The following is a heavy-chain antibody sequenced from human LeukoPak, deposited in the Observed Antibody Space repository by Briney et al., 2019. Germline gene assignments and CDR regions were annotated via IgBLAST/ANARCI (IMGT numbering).Heavy chain of an antibody. CDR2: IYYSGST. J-gene: IGHJ4*02. CDR1: GGSISSYY. D-gene: IGHD5-18*01. Sequence: SETLSLTCTVSGGSISSYYWSWIRQPPGKGLEWIGYIYYSGSTNYNPSLKSRVTISVDTSKNQFSLKLSSVTAADTAVYYCARVLPGGFSYGAADYWGQGTLVTVSS. CDR3: ARVLPGGFSYGAADY. V-gene: IGHV4-59*01.